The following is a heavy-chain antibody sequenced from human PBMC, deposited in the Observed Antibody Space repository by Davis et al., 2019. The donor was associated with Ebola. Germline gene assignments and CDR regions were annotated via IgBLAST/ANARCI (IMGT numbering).Heavy chain of an antibody. V-gene: IGHV5-51*01. Sequence: GESLKISCTGSGYSFTSYWIGWVRQMPGKGLEWMGIIYAGDSETRYSPSFQGQVTISVDKSLSTAYLQWSSLKASDTAMYYCARQKYSYGYKDGFDMWGQGTMVTVSS. D-gene: IGHD5-18*01. CDR3: ARQKYSYGYKDGFDM. J-gene: IGHJ3*02. CDR2: IYAGDSET. CDR1: GYSFTSYW.